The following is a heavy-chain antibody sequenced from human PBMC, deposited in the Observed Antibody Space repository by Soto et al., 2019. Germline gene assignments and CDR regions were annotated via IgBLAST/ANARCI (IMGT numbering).Heavy chain of an antibody. D-gene: IGHD3-10*01. Sequence: PGGSLRLSCAGSGFTFSGYGMSWVRQAPGKGLEWVSGTTGSGRDTYYADSVKGRFTISRDNSKNTLYLQMNSLRAEDTAVYYCAKDISGSGRSFDNWGQGILVTVSS. CDR3: AKDISGSGRSFDN. CDR1: GFTFSGYG. CDR2: TTGSGRDT. J-gene: IGHJ4*02. V-gene: IGHV3-23*01.